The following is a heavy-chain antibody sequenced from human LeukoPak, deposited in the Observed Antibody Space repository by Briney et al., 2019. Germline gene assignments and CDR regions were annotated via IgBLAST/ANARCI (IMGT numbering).Heavy chain of an antibody. CDR3: ARGEHSSSWYDY. V-gene: IGHV4-39*01. CDR2: IYDSGST. J-gene: IGHJ4*02. Sequence: SETLSLTCTVSGGSIRSSYYYWGWIRQPPGKGLEWIGSIYDSGSTYYNPSLKSRVTISVDTSKNQFSLKLNSVTAADTAVYYCARGEHSSSWYDYWGQGTLVTVSS. CDR1: GGSIRSSYYY. D-gene: IGHD6-13*01.